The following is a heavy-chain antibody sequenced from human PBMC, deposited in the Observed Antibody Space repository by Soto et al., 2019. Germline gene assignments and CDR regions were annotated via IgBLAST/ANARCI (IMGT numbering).Heavy chain of an antibody. CDR1: GGSISSGDYY. D-gene: IGHD5-18*01. CDR3: AREAGGYSYGNFDY. J-gene: IGHJ4*02. V-gene: IGHV4-30-4*01. Sequence: SETLSLTCTVSGGSISSGDYYWSWIRQPPGKGLEWIGYIYYSGSTYYNPSLKSRVTISVDTSKNQFSLKLSSVTAADTAVYYCAREAGGYSYGNFDYWGQGTLVTVSS. CDR2: IYYSGST.